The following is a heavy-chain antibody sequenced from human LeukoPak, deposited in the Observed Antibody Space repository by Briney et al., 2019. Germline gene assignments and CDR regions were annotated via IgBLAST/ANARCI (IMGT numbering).Heavy chain of an antibody. Sequence: GGSLRLSCAASGFTFVSYWMNWVRQAPGKGLVWVSRINSDGSSTNYADSVKGRFTISRDNAKNTLYLQMNSLRADDTAVYYCARHHRGGRGLGIWGQGTMVTVSS. CDR3: ARHHRGGRGLGI. D-gene: IGHD1-26*01. CDR1: GFTFVSYW. CDR2: INSDGSST. J-gene: IGHJ3*02. V-gene: IGHV3-74*01.